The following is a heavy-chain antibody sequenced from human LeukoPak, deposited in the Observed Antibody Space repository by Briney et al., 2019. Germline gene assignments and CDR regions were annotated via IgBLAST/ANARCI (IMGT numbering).Heavy chain of an antibody. Sequence: KTGGSLRLSRTVSGFTLSNAWMTWVRQAPGKGLEWIGRIKTKGDGGTTDYAAPVKGRFTISRDDSKNTVYLQMNSLKIEGTAVYSCATPGRRWDYFDFWGRGTLVTVSP. CDR3: ATPGRRWDYFDF. CDR2: IKTKGDGGTT. V-gene: IGHV3-15*01. J-gene: IGHJ4*02. D-gene: IGHD5-24*01. CDR1: GFTLSNAW.